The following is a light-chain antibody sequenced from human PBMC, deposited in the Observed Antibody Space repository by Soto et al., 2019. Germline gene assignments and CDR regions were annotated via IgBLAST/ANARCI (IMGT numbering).Light chain of an antibody. CDR3: ATWESALTAVV. V-gene: IGLV1-51*01. CDR1: SSNIGNNY. J-gene: IGLJ3*02. CDR2: DNN. Sequence: QSVLTKPPSVSAAPGQKVTISCSGSSSNIGNNYVSWYQQLPGTVPKVLIYDNNKRPSGIPDRFSGSKSDTSATLDITRLLTGDEADYYCATWESALTAVVFGGGTKLTVL.